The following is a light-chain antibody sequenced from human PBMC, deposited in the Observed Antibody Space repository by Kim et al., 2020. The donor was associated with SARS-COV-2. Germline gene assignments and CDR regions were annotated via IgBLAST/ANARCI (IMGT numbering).Light chain of an antibody. CDR3: QAWDSSTVV. V-gene: IGLV3-1*01. J-gene: IGLJ2*01. CDR2: QDS. Sequence: SYELTQPPSVSVSPGQTASITCSGDKLGDKYACWCQQKPGQSPVLVIYQDSKWPSGIPERFSGSNSGNTATLTISGTQAMDEADYYCQAWDSSTVVFGGGTKLTVL. CDR1: KLGDKY.